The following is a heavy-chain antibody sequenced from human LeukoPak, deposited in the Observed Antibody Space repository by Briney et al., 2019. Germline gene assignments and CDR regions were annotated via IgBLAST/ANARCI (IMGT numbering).Heavy chain of an antibody. D-gene: IGHD4-17*01. CDR2: IIPIFGTA. CDR3: ARAIDDYGDYAGNWFDP. J-gene: IGHJ5*02. V-gene: IGHV1-69*01. Sequence: SVKVSCKASGGTFSSYAISWVRQAPGQGLEWMGGIIPIFGTANYAQKFQGRVTITADESTSTAYMELSSLRSEDTAVYYCARAIDDYGDYAGNWFDPWGQGTLVTVSS. CDR1: GGTFSSYA.